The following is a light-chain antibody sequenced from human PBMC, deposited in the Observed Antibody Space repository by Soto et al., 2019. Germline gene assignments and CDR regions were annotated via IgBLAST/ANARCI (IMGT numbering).Light chain of an antibody. CDR1: SSDVGGYDY. V-gene: IGLV2-8*01. CDR3: SSYVGTNSYV. CDR2: EVS. J-gene: IGLJ1*01. Sequence: QSALTQPPSGSGSHGQSVTISCTETSSDVGGYDYVSRYKQHPGKAHKLMIYEVSKRPSGVPDRFSGSKSGNTAALTVSGLQAEDEADYYCSSYVGTNSYVFGTGTKVTVL.